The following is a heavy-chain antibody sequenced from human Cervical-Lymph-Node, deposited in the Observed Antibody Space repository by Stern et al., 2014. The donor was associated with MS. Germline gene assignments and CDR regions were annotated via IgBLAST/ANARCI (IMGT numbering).Heavy chain of an antibody. CDR3: ASEKCTSASCFLS. CDR2: ISSSGSTG. J-gene: IGHJ4*02. CDR1: GFTFGADF. Sequence: VQLLESGGGLVKPGGSLRLSCAASGFTFGADFLTWIRQAPGNGLEWVSYISSSGSTGPQADSVNGRVPISRDNANNSLYLQMNRLRAEVTAVYYCASEKCTSASCFLSWGQGALVTVSS. D-gene: IGHD2-8*02. V-gene: IGHV3-11*01.